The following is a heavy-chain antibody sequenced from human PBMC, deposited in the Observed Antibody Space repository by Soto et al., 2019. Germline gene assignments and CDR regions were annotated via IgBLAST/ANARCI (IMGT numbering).Heavy chain of an antibody. CDR3: AKVSMERDDYIWGSYPASYYFDY. CDR2: ISGSGGST. CDR1: GFTFSSYA. D-gene: IGHD3-16*02. V-gene: IGHV3-23*01. J-gene: IGHJ4*02. Sequence: GGSLRLSCAASGFTFSSYAMSWVRQAPGKGLEWVSAISGSGGSTYYADSVKGRFTISRDNSKNTLYLQMNSLRAEDTAVYYCAKVSMERDDYIWGSYPASYYFDYWGQGTLVTVSS.